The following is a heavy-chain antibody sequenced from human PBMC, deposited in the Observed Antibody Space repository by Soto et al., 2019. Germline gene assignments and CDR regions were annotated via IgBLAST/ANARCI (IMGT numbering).Heavy chain of an antibody. CDR2: IYYSGST. CDR3: ARSVFP. J-gene: IGHJ5*02. V-gene: IGHV4-31*02. Sequence: WTWIRQHPGKGLEWIGYIYYSGSTYYNPSLKSRVTISVDTSKNQFSLKLSSVTAADTAVYYCARSVFPSGQGTLVTVSS.